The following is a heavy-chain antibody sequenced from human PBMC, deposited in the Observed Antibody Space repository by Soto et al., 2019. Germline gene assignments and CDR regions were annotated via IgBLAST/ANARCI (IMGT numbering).Heavy chain of an antibody. J-gene: IGHJ5*01. CDR3: ARDTPHNRFDS. V-gene: IGHV3-74*01. Sequence: GGSLRLSCSASVFTFSSYSMNWVRQAPGKGLEWVSRVDNDGSSATYADSVKGRFTISRDNAKNTLYLQMNSLRAEDTAVYYCARDTPHNRFDSSAQGTFVTVSS. CDR2: VDNDGSSA. CDR1: VFTFSSYS.